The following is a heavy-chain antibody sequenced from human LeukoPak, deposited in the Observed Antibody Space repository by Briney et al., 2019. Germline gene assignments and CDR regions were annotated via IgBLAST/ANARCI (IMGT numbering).Heavy chain of an antibody. V-gene: IGHV1-2*02. CDR3: ARAGYSYGYYFDY. J-gene: IGHJ4*02. D-gene: IGHD5-18*01. Sequence: GASVNVSCKASGYTFTGYYMHWVRQAPGQGLEWMGWINPNSGGTNYAQKFQGRVTMTRDTSISTAYMELSRLRSDDTAVYYCARAGYSYGYYFDYWGQGTLVTVSS. CDR1: GYTFTGYY. CDR2: INPNSGGT.